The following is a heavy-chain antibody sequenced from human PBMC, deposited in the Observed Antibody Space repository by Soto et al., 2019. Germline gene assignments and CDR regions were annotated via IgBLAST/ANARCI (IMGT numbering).Heavy chain of an antibody. Sequence: QVQLQETGPGLVKPSETLSLSCNVSGGSISGHYWSWVRQTPGEGLEWIGYIYYSGSTNYNPSLTSRVTSAVDTSKNHFALRLASVTAADTAVYYCARGPYYDLIWNYYYMDVWGKGTTVTVS. J-gene: IGHJ6*03. D-gene: IGHD3-16*01. CDR1: GGSISGHY. V-gene: IGHV4-59*11. CDR3: ARGPYYDLIWNYYYMDV. CDR2: IYYSGST.